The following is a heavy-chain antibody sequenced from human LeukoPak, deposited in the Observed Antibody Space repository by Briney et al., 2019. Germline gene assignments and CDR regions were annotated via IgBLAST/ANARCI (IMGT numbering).Heavy chain of an antibody. CDR2: INPSGGST. CDR1: GYTFTGYY. Sequence: ASVKVSCKASGYTFTGYYMHWVRQAPGQGLEWMGIINPSGGSTSYAQKFQGRVTMTRDMSTSTVYMELSSLRSEDTAVYYCARGLTMVRGVSNWFDPWGQGTLVTVSS. D-gene: IGHD3-10*01. V-gene: IGHV1-46*01. J-gene: IGHJ5*02. CDR3: ARGLTMVRGVSNWFDP.